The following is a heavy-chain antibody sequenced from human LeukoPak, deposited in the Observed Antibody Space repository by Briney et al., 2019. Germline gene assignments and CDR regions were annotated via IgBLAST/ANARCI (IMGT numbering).Heavy chain of an antibody. Sequence: ASVKVSCKASGYTFTSNGISWVRQAPGQGLEWMGWISTYNGNTNYAEKLQGRVTMTTDTPTSTAYMELSRLRSDDTAVYYCARGGSGWSDAFDIWGQGTMVTVSS. CDR3: ARGGSGWSDAFDI. CDR2: ISTYNGNT. V-gene: IGHV1-18*04. CDR1: GYTFTSNG. J-gene: IGHJ3*02. D-gene: IGHD6-19*01.